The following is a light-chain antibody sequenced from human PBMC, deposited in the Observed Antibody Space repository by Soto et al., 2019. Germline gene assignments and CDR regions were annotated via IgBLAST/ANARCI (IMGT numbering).Light chain of an antibody. CDR1: QGISSW. Sequence: DIQMTQSPSSVSASVGDRVTITSRASQGISSWLAWYQQKPGKAPKLLIFDATSLQSGVPLRFSRSVSGTDFTLTISSLQPEDFATYYCQQTSSFPSTFGPGTKVDIK. J-gene: IGKJ3*01. V-gene: IGKV1-12*02. CDR2: DAT. CDR3: QQTSSFPST.